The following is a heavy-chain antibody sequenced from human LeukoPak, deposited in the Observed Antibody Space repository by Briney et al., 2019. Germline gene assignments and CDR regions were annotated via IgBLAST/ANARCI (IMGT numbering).Heavy chain of an antibody. J-gene: IGHJ4*02. Sequence: ASVKVSCKASGYTFTSYSINWVRQAPGQGLEWMGWISAYNGNTNYAQKLQGRVTMTTDTSTSTAYMELRSLRSDDTAVYYCARLYLPATRFDYWGQGTLVTVSS. CDR2: ISAYNGNT. V-gene: IGHV1-18*01. D-gene: IGHD5-24*01. CDR3: ARLYLPATRFDY. CDR1: GYTFTSYS.